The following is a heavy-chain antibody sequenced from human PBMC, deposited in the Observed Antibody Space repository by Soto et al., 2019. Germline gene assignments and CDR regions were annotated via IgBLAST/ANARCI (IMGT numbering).Heavy chain of an antibody. Sequence: PSETLSLTCTVSGGSVSSSYWSWIRQPPGKRLGWIGYISDSGSTHYNPSLKSRVTISVDTSKNQFSLKLTSVTAADTAVYYCARDKGSGSYSRWGQGTLVTVSS. CDR1: GGSVSSSY. J-gene: IGHJ4*02. V-gene: IGHV4-59*02. D-gene: IGHD1-26*01. CDR3: ARDKGSGSYSR. CDR2: ISDSGST.